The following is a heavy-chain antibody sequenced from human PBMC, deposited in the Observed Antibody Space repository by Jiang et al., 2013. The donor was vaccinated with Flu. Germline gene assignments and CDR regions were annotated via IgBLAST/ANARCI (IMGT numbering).Heavy chain of an antibody. CDR3: ARWISSGYFDY. CDR1: GYSFSNFW. D-gene: IGHD6-19*01. J-gene: IGHJ4*02. V-gene: IGHV5-51*01. Sequence: SCEGSGYSFSNFWIAWVRQMPGKGLEWMGIIYPGDSDTRYSPSFQGQVTISADKSSSTAYLHWSSLKASDTAMYYCARWISSGYFDYWGQGTLVTVSS. CDR2: IYPGDSDT.